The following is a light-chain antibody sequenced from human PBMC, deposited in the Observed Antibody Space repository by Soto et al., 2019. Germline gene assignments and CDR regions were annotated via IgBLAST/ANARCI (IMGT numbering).Light chain of an antibody. CDR3: MQSTQLPPT. CDR1: QILLHITGETF. V-gene: IGKV2D-29*02. CDR2: EVS. J-gene: IGKJ5*01. Sequence: DVVMTQTPLSLSVAPGQPASISCKSGQILLHITGETFLFWYLQKPGQSPQLLIYEVSTRVSGVPDRFSGSGSGTDFTLEISRVETDDVGIYYCMQSTQLPPTFGQGTRLEIK.